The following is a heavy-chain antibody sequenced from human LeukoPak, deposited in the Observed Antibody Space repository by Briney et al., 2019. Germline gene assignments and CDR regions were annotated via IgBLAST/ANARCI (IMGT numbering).Heavy chain of an antibody. CDR1: GFTFSSYG. J-gene: IGHJ1*01. Sequence: GGSLRLSCAASGFTFSSYGMHWVRQAPGKGLKWVAFIRSDGSNKYYADSVKGRFTISRDNSKNTLYLQMNSLRAEDTAVYYCAKDHSSSWYVYFQHWGQGTLVTVSS. CDR3: AKDHSSSWYVYFQH. CDR2: IRSDGSNK. D-gene: IGHD6-13*01. V-gene: IGHV3-30*02.